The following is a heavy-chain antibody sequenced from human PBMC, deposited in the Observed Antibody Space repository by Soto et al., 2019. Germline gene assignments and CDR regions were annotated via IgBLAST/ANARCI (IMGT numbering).Heavy chain of an antibody. V-gene: IGHV3-23*01. J-gene: IGHJ4*02. CDR3: AKGRGGSGSLTHRVDF. CDR2: ISGGGDTT. CDR1: GFTFNNSA. Sequence: EVQLLESGGGLVQPGGSLRLSCAASGFTFNNSAMTWVRQAPVQGLEWVSAISGGGDTTSYADSVKGRFTVSRDGSKDTLYLQMSRLIAEDTALYYCAKGRGGSGSLTHRVDFWGQGTLVSV. D-gene: IGHD3-10*01.